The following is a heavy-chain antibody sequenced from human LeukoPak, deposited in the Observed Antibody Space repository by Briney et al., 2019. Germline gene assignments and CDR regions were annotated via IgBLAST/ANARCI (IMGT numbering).Heavy chain of an antibody. CDR2: NNHSERT. D-gene: IGHD3-10*01. J-gene: IGHJ4*02. CDR1: GGSFSDYY. CDR3: ARGGDTYRVLDY. V-gene: IGHV4-34*01. Sequence: SETLSLTCAVYGGSFSDYYWSWLPEPPGKGREWIGENNHSERTTYNPSLKCRVTISVDTSKNQFSLKLPSVTAADTAVYYCARGGDTYRVLDYWGQGTLVTVSS.